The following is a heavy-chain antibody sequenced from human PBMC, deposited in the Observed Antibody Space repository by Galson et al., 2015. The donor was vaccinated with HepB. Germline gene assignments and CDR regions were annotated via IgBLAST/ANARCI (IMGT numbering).Heavy chain of an antibody. V-gene: IGHV3-74*01. J-gene: IGHJ4*02. Sequence: SLRLSCAASGFTFSPYWMHWVRQAPGKGLVWVSGIEGDGTKKIYADFVKGRVTVSRDSAKNTLHLQMNSLRAEDTAVYYCVRENWAFDFWGQGILVTVSS. CDR2: IEGDGTKK. CDR3: VRENWAFDF. CDR1: GFTFSPYW. D-gene: IGHD3-16*01.